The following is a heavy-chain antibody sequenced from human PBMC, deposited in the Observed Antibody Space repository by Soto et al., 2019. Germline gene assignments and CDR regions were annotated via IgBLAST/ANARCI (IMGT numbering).Heavy chain of an antibody. CDR1: GFTFSSYA. J-gene: IGHJ3*02. V-gene: IGHV3-23*01. CDR3: ARDLVVVTAIPVGPFSDGFDI. Sequence: PGGSLRLSCAASGFTFSSYAMTWVRQTPVKGLEWVSGISGSGATTSYADSVKGRFTVSRDNSKNTLYLQMNSLRLEDTAVYYCARDLVVVTAIPVGPFSDGFDIWGQGTMVTVSS. D-gene: IGHD2-21*02. CDR2: ISGSGATT.